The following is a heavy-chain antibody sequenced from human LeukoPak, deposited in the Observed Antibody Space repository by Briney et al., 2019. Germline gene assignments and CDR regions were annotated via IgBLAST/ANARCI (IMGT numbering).Heavy chain of an antibody. Sequence: GGSLRLSCAASGFTFSGYGMHWVRQAPGKGLEWVAVIWYDGSNKYYADSVKGRFTISRDNSKNTLYLQMNSLRAEDTAVYYCARDINSGWSFDYWGQGTLVTVSS. D-gene: IGHD6-19*01. CDR2: IWYDGSNK. CDR3: ARDINSGWSFDY. J-gene: IGHJ4*02. CDR1: GFTFSGYG. V-gene: IGHV3-33*01.